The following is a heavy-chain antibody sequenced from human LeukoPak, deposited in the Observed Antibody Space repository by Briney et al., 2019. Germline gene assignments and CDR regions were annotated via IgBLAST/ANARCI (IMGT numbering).Heavy chain of an antibody. CDR1: GFRFSNYA. CDR2: IKQDGSEK. D-gene: IGHD2-15*01. Sequence: PGGSLRLSCTASGFRFSNYAMNWVRQAPGKGLEWVANIKQDGSEKYYVDSVKGRFTISRDNAKNSLYLQMNSLRAEDTAVYYCAREGREVVVARVYYYYYGMDVWGQGTTVTVSS. CDR3: AREGREVVVARVYYYYYGMDV. J-gene: IGHJ6*02. V-gene: IGHV3-7*01.